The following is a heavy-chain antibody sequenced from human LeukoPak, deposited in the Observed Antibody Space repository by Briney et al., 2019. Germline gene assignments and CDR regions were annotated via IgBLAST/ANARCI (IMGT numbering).Heavy chain of an antibody. J-gene: IGHJ4*02. CDR3: ARDSGYDSSGYMDY. V-gene: IGHV1-18*01. D-gene: IGHD3-22*01. CDR2: ISAYNGNT. Sequence: ASVKVSCKASGYTFTSYGISWVRQAPGQGLEWMGCISAYNGNTNYAQKLQGRVTMTTDTSTSTAYMELRSLISNDAAVYYCARDSGYDSSGYMDYWGQGTLVTVSS. CDR1: GYTFTSYG.